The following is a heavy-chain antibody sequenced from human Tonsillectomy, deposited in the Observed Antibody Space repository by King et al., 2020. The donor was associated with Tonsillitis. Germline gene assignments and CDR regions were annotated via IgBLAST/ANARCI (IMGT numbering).Heavy chain of an antibody. V-gene: IGHV3-30*18. CDR1: GFTFTDYG. CDR2: ISHDGSNQ. CDR3: AKTIVLMGTDAFHI. J-gene: IGHJ3*02. D-gene: IGHD2-8*01. Sequence: VQLVESGGGVVQPGRSLRLSCAASGFTFTDYGMHWVRQAPGKGLEWVAVISHDGSNQYNADSVKGRFTISRDNSKNTLYLQMNSLRPEDSAVYYCAKTIVLMGTDAFHIWGQGTMVTVSS.